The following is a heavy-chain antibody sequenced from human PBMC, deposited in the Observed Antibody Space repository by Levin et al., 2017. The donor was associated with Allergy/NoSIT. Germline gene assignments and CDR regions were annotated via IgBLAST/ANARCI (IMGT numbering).Heavy chain of an antibody. J-gene: IGHJ2*01. CDR3: AKDSFVVVPAAIGTATKDGYFDL. CDR2: SSGSGGRT. V-gene: IGHV3-23*01. Sequence: PGGSLRLSCAASGFTFSSYAMSWVRQAPGKGLEWVSASSGSGGRTYYADSVRGRFTISRDNSKNTLYLHMNSLRAEDTAVYFCAKDSFVVVPAAIGTATKDGYFDLWGRGTLVTVSS. CDR1: GFTFSSYA. D-gene: IGHD2-2*02.